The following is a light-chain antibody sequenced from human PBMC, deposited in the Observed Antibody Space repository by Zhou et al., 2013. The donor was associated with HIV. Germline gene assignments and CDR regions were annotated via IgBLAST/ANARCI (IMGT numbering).Light chain of an antibody. CDR3: QQSYKLIS. Sequence: IQMTQSPSSLSASVGDRVTITCRANESISFYLSWLQQTQGKAPKLLISFASNLQDGVPSRFSGSGSETEFTLTIRDLQPEDFATYWCQQSYKLISFGQGTKLDMK. J-gene: IGKJ2*03. CDR1: ESISFY. V-gene: IGKV1-39*01. CDR2: FAS.